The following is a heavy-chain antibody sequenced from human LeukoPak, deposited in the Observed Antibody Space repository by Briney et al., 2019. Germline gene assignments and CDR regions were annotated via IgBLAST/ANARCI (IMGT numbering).Heavy chain of an antibody. Sequence: GRSLRLSCAASGFTFSSYGMHWVRQAPGKGLEWGAVISYDGSNKYYADSVKGRFTISRDNSKNTLYLQMNSLRAEDTAVYYCAKDLYSYGPDYWGQGTLVTVSS. CDR2: ISYDGSNK. D-gene: IGHD5-18*01. CDR3: AKDLYSYGPDY. J-gene: IGHJ4*02. CDR1: GFTFSSYG. V-gene: IGHV3-30*18.